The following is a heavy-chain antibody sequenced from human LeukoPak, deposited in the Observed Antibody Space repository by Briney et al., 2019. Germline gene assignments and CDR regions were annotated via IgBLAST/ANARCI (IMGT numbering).Heavy chain of an antibody. Sequence: PSETLSLTCAVYGGSFSGYYWSWIRQPPGKGLEWIGEINHSGSTNYNPSLKSRVTISVDTSKNQFSLKLSSVTAADTAVYYCARGPYAFDIWGQWTMVTVSS. CDR3: ARGPYAFDI. V-gene: IGHV4-34*01. CDR2: INHSGST. CDR1: GGSFSGYY. J-gene: IGHJ3*02.